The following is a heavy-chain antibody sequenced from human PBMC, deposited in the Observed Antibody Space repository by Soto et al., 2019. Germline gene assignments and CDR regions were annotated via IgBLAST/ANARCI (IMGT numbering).Heavy chain of an antibody. D-gene: IGHD3-3*01. CDR2: IKSKTDGGTT. CDR3: TTFSKNLEWEDY. CDR1: GFTFSNAW. J-gene: IGHJ4*02. V-gene: IGHV3-15*01. Sequence: GGSLRLSCAASGFTFSNAWMSWVRQAPGKGLEWVGRIKSKTDGGTTDYAAPVKGRFTISRDDSKNTLYLQMNSLKTEETAVYYGTTFSKNLEWEDYWGQGTMVTVSS.